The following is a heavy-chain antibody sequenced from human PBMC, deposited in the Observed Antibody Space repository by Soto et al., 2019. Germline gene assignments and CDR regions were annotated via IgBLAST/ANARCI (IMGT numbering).Heavy chain of an antibody. CDR2: INAGNGNT. Sequence: GASVKVSCKASGYTFTSYAMHWVRQAPGQRLEWMGWINAGNGNTKYSQKFQGRVTITRDTSTSTAYMELSSLRSDDTAVYYCARVTLLWFGGPFDYWGQGTLVTVSS. V-gene: IGHV1-3*01. CDR3: ARVTLLWFGGPFDY. J-gene: IGHJ4*02. D-gene: IGHD3-10*01. CDR1: GYTFTSYA.